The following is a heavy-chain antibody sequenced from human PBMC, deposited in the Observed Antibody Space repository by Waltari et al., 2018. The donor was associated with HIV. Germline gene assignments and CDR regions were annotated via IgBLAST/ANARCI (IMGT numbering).Heavy chain of an antibody. J-gene: IGHJ4*02. CDR2: IYHSGST. D-gene: IGHD1-26*01. V-gene: IGHV4-38-2*01. CDR1: GYSISSGYY. CDR3: ARVYGYSGSYPGAPDDY. Sequence: QVQLQESGPGLVKPSETLSLTCAVSGYSISSGYYWGWIRQPPGKGLEWIGSIYHSGSTYYNPSLKSRVTISGDTSKNQFSLKLSSVTAADTAVYYCARVYGYSGSYPGAPDDYWGQGTLVTVSS.